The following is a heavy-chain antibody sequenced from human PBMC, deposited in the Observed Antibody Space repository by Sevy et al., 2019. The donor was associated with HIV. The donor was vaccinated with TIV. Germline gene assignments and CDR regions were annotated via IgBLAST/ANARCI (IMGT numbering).Heavy chain of an antibody. CDR1: GFTFGDYA. V-gene: IGHV3-49*03. CDR2: IRSKAYGGKT. Sequence: GGSLRLSCTASGFTFGDYAMSWFRQAPGKGLEWVGFIRSKAYGGKTEYAASVKGRFTISRDDSKSIAYLQMNSLKTEDTAVYYCTRVVTDYDYIWGSYRSDAFDIWGQGTMVTVSS. J-gene: IGHJ3*02. CDR3: TRVVTDYDYIWGSYRSDAFDI. D-gene: IGHD3-16*02.